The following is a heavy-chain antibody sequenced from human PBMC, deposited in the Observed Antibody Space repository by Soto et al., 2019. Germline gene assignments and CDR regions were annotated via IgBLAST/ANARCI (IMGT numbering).Heavy chain of an antibody. J-gene: IGHJ6*03. CDR3: ASMFRASTIDSYYYMDV. CDR1: GYTFTSHG. V-gene: IGHV1-18*01. CDR2: ISAENGDT. D-gene: IGHD3-9*01. Sequence: QVQLVQSGAEVKKPGASVKVSCKASGYTFTSHGISWVRQAPGQGLEWMAWISAENGDTNYEQKLQVRVTVTTDSSTSTAYMELRSLSSEDTAVYYCASMFRASTIDSYYYMDVWGKGPTVTVSS.